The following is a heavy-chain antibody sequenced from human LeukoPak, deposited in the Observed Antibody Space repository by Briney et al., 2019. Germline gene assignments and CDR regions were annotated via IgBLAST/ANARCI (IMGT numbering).Heavy chain of an antibody. V-gene: IGHV3-9*03. CDR3: AKDITAGAVASAAFDY. J-gene: IGHJ4*02. D-gene: IGHD6-19*01. CDR2: ISWNSGSI. CDR1: GFTFDDYA. Sequence: GGSLRLSCAASGFTFDDYATHWVRQAPGKGLEWVSGISWNSGSIGYADSVKGRFTISRDNAKNSLYPQMNRLRAEDMALYYCAKDITAGAVASAAFDYWGQGTLVTVSS.